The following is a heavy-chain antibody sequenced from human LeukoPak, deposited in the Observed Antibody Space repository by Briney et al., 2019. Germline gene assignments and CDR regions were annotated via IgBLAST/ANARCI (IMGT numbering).Heavy chain of an antibody. J-gene: IGHJ4*02. Sequence: GGSLRLSCAASGFTFSGHAMVWVRQGPGKGLEWVSFISYDGSSSVYADSVMGRFTISRDNSKNTVDLQINSLGYEDTAIYYCAKDWGQRGVGASLGHWGQGTLVIVSS. CDR1: GFTFSGHA. CDR3: AKDWGQRGVGASLGH. D-gene: IGHD1-26*01. CDR2: ISYDGSSS. V-gene: IGHV3-30*18.